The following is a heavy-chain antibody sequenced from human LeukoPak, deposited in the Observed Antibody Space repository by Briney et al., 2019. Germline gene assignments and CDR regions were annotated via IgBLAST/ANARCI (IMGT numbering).Heavy chain of an antibody. V-gene: IGHV3-23*01. CDR3: AKSYNYDSSAYFPVYFDY. CDR1: GFTLSSYA. CDR2: ISGSGGST. D-gene: IGHD3-22*01. J-gene: IGHJ4*02. Sequence: GGSLRLSCAASGFTLSSYAMSWVRQAPGKGLEWVSAISGSGGSTYYADSVKGRFTISRDNSKNTLYLQMNSLRAEDTAVYCCAKSYNYDSSAYFPVYFDYWGQGTLVTVSS.